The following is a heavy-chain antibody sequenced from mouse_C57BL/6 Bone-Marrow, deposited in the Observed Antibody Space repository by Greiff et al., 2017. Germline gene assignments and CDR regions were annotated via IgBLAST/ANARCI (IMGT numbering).Heavy chain of an antibody. CDR3: ARLDRGYAMDY. D-gene: IGHD3-2*01. CDR2: ISSGGSYT. J-gene: IGHJ4*01. Sequence: EVNVVESGGDLVKPGGSLKLSCAASGFTFSSYGMSWVRQTPDKRLEWVATISSGGSYTYYPDSVKGRFTISRDNAKNPLYLQMSSLKSEDTAMYYCARLDRGYAMDYWGQGTSVTVSS. V-gene: IGHV5-6*01. CDR1: GFTFSSYG.